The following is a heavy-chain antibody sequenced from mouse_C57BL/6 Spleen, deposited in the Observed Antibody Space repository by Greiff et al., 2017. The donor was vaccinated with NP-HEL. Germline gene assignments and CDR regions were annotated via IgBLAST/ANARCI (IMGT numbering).Heavy chain of an antibody. CDR3: ARGETVVAPFDY. Sequence: QVQLQQSGAELVMPGASVKLSCKASGYTFTSYWMHWVKQRPGQGLEWIGEIDPSDSYTNYNQKFKGKSTLTVDKSSSTAYMQLSSLTSEDSAVYYCARGETVVAPFDYWGQGTTLTVSS. CDR1: GYTFTSYW. D-gene: IGHD1-1*01. J-gene: IGHJ2*01. CDR2: IDPSDSYT. V-gene: IGHV1-69*01.